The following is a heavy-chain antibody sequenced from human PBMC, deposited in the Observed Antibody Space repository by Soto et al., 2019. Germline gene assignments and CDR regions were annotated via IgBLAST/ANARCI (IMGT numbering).Heavy chain of an antibody. CDR1: GYDFLNYG. Sequence: GASVEVSCKTSGYDFLNYGMSLVRHAPGQGPEGMGGISVYHGNTIYAQNFQGRVTMTKDTSTSTTYMELTSIRSDHTRAYYCARDHGGDTLGLLYWGQQSLVRVS. CDR2: ISVYHGNT. V-gene: IGHV1-18*04. D-gene: IGHD5-18*01. J-gene: IGHJ4*02. CDR3: ARDHGGDTLGLLY.